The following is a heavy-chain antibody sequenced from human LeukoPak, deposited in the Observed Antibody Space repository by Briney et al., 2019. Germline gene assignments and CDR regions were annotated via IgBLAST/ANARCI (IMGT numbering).Heavy chain of an antibody. J-gene: IGHJ4*02. V-gene: IGHV3-21*01. CDR2: ISSSSSYI. CDR1: GFTVSSYS. D-gene: IGHD1-26*01. CDR3: ARDGGSYYSVYFDY. Sequence: GGSLRLSCAASGFTVSSYSMNWVRQAPGKGLEWVSSISSSSSYIYYADSVKGRFTISRDNAKNSLYLQMNSLRAEDTAVYYCARDGGSYYSVYFDYWGQGTLVTVSS.